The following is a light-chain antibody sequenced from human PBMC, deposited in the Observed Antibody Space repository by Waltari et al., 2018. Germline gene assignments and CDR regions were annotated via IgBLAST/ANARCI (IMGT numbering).Light chain of an antibody. Sequence: QSALTQPASVSGSPGQSITISSTGTNSDVGAYNYVSWYQQHPGNVPKLIIYDVSHRPSGVSFRFSGSKSDNTASLTISGLQAEDEADYYCISYTTSDTMIFGGGTKLTVL. CDR2: DVS. J-gene: IGLJ2*01. CDR3: ISYTTSDTMI. V-gene: IGLV2-14*03. CDR1: NSDVGAYNY.